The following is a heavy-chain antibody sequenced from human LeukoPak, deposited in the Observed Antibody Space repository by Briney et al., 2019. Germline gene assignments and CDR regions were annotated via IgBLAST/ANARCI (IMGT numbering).Heavy chain of an antibody. CDR1: GYTFTSYA. CDR2: INAGNGNT. CDR3: ARDAGFAAAGTAYVH. D-gene: IGHD6-13*01. J-gene: IGHJ3*01. Sequence: ASVKVSCKASGYTFTSYAMHWVRQAPGQRLEWVGWINAGNGNTKYSQKFQGRVTITRDTSASTAYMELSSLRSEDTAVYYCARDAGFAAAGTAYVHWGQGTMVTVSS. V-gene: IGHV1-3*01.